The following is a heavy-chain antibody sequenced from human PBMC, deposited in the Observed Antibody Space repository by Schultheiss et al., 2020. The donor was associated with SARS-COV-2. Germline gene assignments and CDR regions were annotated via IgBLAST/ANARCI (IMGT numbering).Heavy chain of an antibody. CDR1: GFTFSSYS. J-gene: IGHJ4*02. D-gene: IGHD1-26*01. CDR2: ISSSGSTI. V-gene: IGHV3-48*04. Sequence: GESLKISCAASGFTFSSYSMNWVRQAPGKGLEWVSYISSSGSTIYYADSVKGRFTISRDNAKNSLYLQMNSLRAEDTAVYYCARDGYSGSYLGYWGQGTLVTVSS. CDR3: ARDGYSGSYLGY.